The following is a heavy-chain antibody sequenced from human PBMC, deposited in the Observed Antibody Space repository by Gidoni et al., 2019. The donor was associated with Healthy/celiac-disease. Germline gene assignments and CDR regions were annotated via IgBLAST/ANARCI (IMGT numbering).Heavy chain of an antibody. D-gene: IGHD3-10*01. V-gene: IGHV4-31*03. CDR1: GGPISSGGYY. CDR3: ARVTMVRGALDY. J-gene: IGHJ4*02. Sequence: QVQLQESGPGLVKPSQTLSLTCPVSGGPISSGGYYWSWIRQHPGKGLEWIGYIYYSGSTYYNPSLKSRVTISVDTSKNQFSLKLSSVTAADTAVYYCARVTMVRGALDYWGQGTLVTVSS. CDR2: IYYSGST.